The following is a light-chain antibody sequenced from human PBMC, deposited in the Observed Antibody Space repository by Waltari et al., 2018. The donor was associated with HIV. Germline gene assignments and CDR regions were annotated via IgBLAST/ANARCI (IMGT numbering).Light chain of an antibody. CDR1: QDISRW. CDR3: QQYNTYLWT. V-gene: IGKV1-5*03. J-gene: IGKJ1*01. Sequence: DIQMTQSPSTLSASIGDTVTLTCRASQDISRWLALYQQKPGEVPKLLVYKASLLGSGVPSRFSGSGSGTEFTLTINSLQPSDFATYYCQQYNTYLWTFGQGTKVEI. CDR2: KAS.